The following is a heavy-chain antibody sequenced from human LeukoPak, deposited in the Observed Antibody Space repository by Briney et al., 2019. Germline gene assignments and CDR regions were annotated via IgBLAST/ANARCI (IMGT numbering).Heavy chain of an antibody. V-gene: IGHV1-69*13. Sequence: ASVKVSCKASGGTFSSHAISWVRQAPGQGLEWMGGIIPIFGTANYAQKFQGRVTITADESTSTAYMELSSLRSEDTAVYYCARVVPSSSGWYDFDYWGQGTLVTVSS. CDR1: GGTFSSHA. CDR2: IIPIFGTA. J-gene: IGHJ4*02. D-gene: IGHD6-19*01. CDR3: ARVVPSSSGWYDFDY.